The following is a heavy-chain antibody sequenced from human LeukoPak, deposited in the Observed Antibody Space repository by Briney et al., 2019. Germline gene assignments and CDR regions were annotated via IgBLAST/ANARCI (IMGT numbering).Heavy chain of an antibody. Sequence: SETLSLTCTVSGGSIGSFYWTWIRQPPGKGLEWIGYIYYSGSTNYNPSLKSRVTISVGTSKNQISLKLSSVTTADTAFYYCARGSIGGLNYWGQGTLVTVSS. D-gene: IGHD3-22*01. J-gene: IGHJ4*02. CDR3: ARGSIGGLNY. V-gene: IGHV4-59*01. CDR2: IYYSGST. CDR1: GGSIGSFY.